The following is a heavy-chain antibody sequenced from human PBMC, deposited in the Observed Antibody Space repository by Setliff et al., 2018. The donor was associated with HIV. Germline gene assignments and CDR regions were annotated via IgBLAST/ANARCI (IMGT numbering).Heavy chain of an antibody. V-gene: IGHV4-59*11. CDR1: GGSISSHY. CDR2: MYFSGNA. Sequence: SETLSLTCSVSGGSISSHYWNWIRQAPGEGLEWIGTMYFSGNARISPFFKSRVTISVDTSKNQLSLNLTSVPAADTAVYYCARVETTVRGATYAMDVWGQGTTVTVS. D-gene: IGHD3-10*01. J-gene: IGHJ6*02. CDR3: ARVETTVRGATYAMDV.